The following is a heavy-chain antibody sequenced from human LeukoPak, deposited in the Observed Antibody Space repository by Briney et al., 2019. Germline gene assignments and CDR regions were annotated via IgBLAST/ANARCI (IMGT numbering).Heavy chain of an antibody. V-gene: IGHV1-2*02. D-gene: IGHD6-19*01. CDR2: ISPNSGGT. Sequence: ASVKISCKASGYTFTDYHIHWVRQAPGQGLEWMGWISPNSGGTHYAQKFQGRVTMTRDTSINTAYMELSRLRSDDTALYYCARPLLTVPGYNRLDPWGQGTLVTVSS. J-gene: IGHJ5*02. CDR3: ARPLLTVPGYNRLDP. CDR1: GYTFTDYH.